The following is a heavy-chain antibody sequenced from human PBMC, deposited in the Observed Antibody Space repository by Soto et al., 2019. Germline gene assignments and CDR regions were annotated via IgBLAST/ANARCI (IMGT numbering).Heavy chain of an antibody. CDR3: AREGESPTGIFGGVTSYYGMDV. J-gene: IGHJ6*02. V-gene: IGHV4-59*01. CDR2: IYYSGST. Sequence: SETLSLTCTVSGGSISSYYWSWIRQPPGKGLEWIGYIYYSGSTNYNPSLKSRVTISVDTSKNQFSLKLSSVTAADTAVYYCAREGESPTGIFGGVTSYYGMDVWGQGTTVTVSS. D-gene: IGHD3-3*01. CDR1: GGSISSYY.